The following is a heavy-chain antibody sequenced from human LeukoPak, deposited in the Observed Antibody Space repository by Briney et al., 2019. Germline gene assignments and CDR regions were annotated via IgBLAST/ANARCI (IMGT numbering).Heavy chain of an antibody. Sequence: PGGSLRLSCSGPGFTFGVHAMSWVRQAPGRGLGGVGFIRSKAYRGTTEYAASVKGRFSISRDDSASIAYLQMNSLKTEDTAVYYCARGPIQLWIHNAMDVWGQGTTVTVSS. D-gene: IGHD5-24*01. CDR3: ARGPIQLWIHNAMDV. V-gene: IGHV3-49*04. CDR2: IRSKAYRGTT. J-gene: IGHJ6*02. CDR1: GFTFGVHA.